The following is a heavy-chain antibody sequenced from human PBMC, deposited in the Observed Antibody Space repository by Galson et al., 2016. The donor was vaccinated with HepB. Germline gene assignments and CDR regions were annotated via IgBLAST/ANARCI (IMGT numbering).Heavy chain of an antibody. CDR3: ARGQGIQRF. D-gene: IGHD5-18*01. J-gene: IGHJ3*01. CDR1: GFTLVSYT. V-gene: IGHV3-21*01. Sequence: SLRLSCAASGFTLVSYTMNWVRQAPGKGLEWVSSISPSSSYIYYADSVKGRFTISRDNAENSLYLQMNSLRVEDTAVYYCARGQGIQRFWGQGTMVTVSS. CDR2: ISPSSSYI.